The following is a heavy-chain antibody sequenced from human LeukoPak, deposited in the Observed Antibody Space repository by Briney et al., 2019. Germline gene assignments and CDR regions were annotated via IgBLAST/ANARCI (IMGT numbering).Heavy chain of an antibody. CDR1: GGSISSGDYY. D-gene: IGHD3-3*01. CDR2: IYYSGST. CDR3: AREGYDFWGGYPNWFDP. V-gene: IGHV4-30-4*08. Sequence: SQTLSLTCTVSGGSISSGDYYWSWSRQPPGKGLEWIGYIYYSGSTYYNPSLKSRVTISVDTSKNQSSLKLSSVTAADTAVYYCAREGYDFWGGYPNWFDPWGQGTLVTVSS. J-gene: IGHJ5*02.